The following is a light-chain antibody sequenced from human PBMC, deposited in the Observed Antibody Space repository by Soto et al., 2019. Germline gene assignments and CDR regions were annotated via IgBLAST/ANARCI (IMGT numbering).Light chain of an antibody. CDR3: QQSYSTPLLT. CDR1: QSISSY. V-gene: IGKV1-39*01. CDR2: AAS. Sequence: DIQMTQSPSSLSASEGDRVAITCRASQSISSYLNWYQQKPGKAPKLLIYAASSLQSGVPSRFSGSGSGTDFTLTISSLQPEDFATYYCQQSYSTPLLTFGGGTKVEFK. J-gene: IGKJ4*01.